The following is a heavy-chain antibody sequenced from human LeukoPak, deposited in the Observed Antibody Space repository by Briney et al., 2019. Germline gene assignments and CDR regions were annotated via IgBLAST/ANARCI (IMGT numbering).Heavy chain of an antibody. CDR3: ARVLGGTLDQGGFDY. V-gene: IGHV3-21*01. CDR2: ISSSSSYI. Sequence: GSLRLSCAASGFTFSSYSMNWLRQAPGKGLEWVSSISSSSSYIYYADSVKGRFTISRDNAKNSLHLQMNSLRAEDTAVYYCARVLGGTLDQGGFDYWGQGTLVTVSS. D-gene: IGHD1-7*01. CDR1: GFTFSSYS. J-gene: IGHJ4*02.